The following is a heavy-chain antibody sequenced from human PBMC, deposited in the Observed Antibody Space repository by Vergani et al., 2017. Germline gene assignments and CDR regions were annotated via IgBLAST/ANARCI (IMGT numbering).Heavy chain of an antibody. Sequence: EVQLLQSEGAVVQPGGSLRLSCVASGFTFSSHAMSWVRQGHGQGLEWVSSIKNTGESTHYADSVKGRFTISRDNSKNTLYLQMNSLRVEDTAVYYCARDRFSGEILGLVSYMDLWGKGTTVTVSS. CDR2: IKNTGEST. J-gene: IGHJ6*03. V-gene: IGHV3-23*01. CDR1: GFTFSSHA. CDR3: ARDRFSGEILGLVSYMDL. D-gene: IGHD1-26*01.